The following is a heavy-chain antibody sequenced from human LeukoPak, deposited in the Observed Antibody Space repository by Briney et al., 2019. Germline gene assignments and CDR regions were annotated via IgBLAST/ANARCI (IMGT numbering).Heavy chain of an antibody. CDR1: GFTFSSYS. CDR2: ISSSSSYI. J-gene: IGHJ4*02. V-gene: IGHV3-21*01. CDR3: ARGSYSSSWYAGY. D-gene: IGHD6-13*01. Sequence: GGSLRLSCAASGFTFSSYSMNWVRQAPGKGLEWVSSISSSSSYIYYADSVKGRFTISRDNAKNSLYLQMNSLRAEDTAVYYCARGSYSSSWYAGYWGQGPLFTVSS.